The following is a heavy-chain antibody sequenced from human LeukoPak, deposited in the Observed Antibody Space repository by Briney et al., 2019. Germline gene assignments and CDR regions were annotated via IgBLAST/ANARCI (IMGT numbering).Heavy chain of an antibody. J-gene: IGHJ4*02. Sequence: GGAPRLSWAAPGFTFSDYYMSWIRPAPGKGLGGGSYISSSGSTIYYADSVKGRFTISRDNAKNSLYLQMNSLRAEDTAVYYCARGHYYDSSGYYSFFDYWGQGTLVTVSS. CDR1: GFTFSDYY. V-gene: IGHV3-11*01. CDR2: ISSSGSTI. CDR3: ARGHYYDSSGYYSFFDY. D-gene: IGHD3-22*01.